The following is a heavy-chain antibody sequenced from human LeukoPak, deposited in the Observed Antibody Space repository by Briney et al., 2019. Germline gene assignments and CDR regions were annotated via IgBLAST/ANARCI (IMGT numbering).Heavy chain of an antibody. V-gene: IGHV3-48*02. Sequence: GGSLRLSCAASGFTFSSYSMNWVRQAPGKGLEWVSYISRSSSTIHYGDSVKGRFTISRDNAKSSLYLQMNSLREEDTAIYYCARGYGDPPSFDYWGQGTQVTVSS. J-gene: IGHJ4*02. CDR1: GFTFSSYS. CDR2: ISRSSSTI. D-gene: IGHD4-17*01. CDR3: ARGYGDPPSFDY.